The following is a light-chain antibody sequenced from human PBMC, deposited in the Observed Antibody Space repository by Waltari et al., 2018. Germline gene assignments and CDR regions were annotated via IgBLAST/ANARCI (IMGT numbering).Light chain of an antibody. Sequence: IVMTQSPDSLAVSLGERATINCKSSQSVLYSSNNKNYLAWYQQKPRQPPKLLIYWASTRESGVPDRVSGSGSGTDFTLTISSLQAEDVAVYYCQQYYNTPLTFGGGTKVAIK. CDR3: QQYYNTPLT. V-gene: IGKV4-1*01. J-gene: IGKJ4*01. CDR1: QSVLYSSNNKNY. CDR2: WAS.